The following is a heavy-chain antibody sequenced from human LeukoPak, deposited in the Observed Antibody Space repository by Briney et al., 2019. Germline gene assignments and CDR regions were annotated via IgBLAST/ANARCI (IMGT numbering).Heavy chain of an antibody. D-gene: IGHD6-13*01. CDR3: ARGTGGAAAADFDP. Sequence: SETLSLTCTVSGGSISSRGYYWSWIRQHPGKGLEWIGFIYYSGTTYYNPSLKSRATISVDTSKNHFSLRLISVTDADTAMYYCARGTGGAAAADFDPWGQGTLVTVSS. J-gene: IGHJ5*02. V-gene: IGHV4-31*03. CDR1: GGSISSRGYY. CDR2: IYYSGTT.